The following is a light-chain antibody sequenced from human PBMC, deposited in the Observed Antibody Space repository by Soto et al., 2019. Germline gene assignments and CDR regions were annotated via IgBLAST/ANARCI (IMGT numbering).Light chain of an antibody. CDR1: QSVSSSY. V-gene: IGKV3-20*01. Sequence: EIVLTQSPGTLSLSPGERATLSCRASQSVSSSYLAWYQQKPGQAPRPLIYGASSRATGIPDRFSGSGSGTDVTLTISRLEPEDFAVYYCQQYGSSPWTFGQGTKVEI. CDR3: QQYGSSPWT. CDR2: GAS. J-gene: IGKJ1*01.